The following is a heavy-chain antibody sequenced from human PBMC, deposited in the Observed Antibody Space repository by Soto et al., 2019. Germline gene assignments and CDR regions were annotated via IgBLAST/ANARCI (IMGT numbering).Heavy chain of an antibody. CDR3: ARDEGSSGYAFDY. V-gene: IGHV3-33*01. CDR2: IWYDGSNK. D-gene: IGHD3-22*01. CDR1: GFKFSSYG. Sequence: QVQLVESGGGVVQPGRSLRLSCAASGFKFSSYGMHWVRQAPGKGLEWVAVIWYDGSNKYYAESVKGRFTISRDNSKNTLYLEMNSLRAEDTALYYCARDEGSSGYAFDYWGQGTLVTVSS. J-gene: IGHJ4*02.